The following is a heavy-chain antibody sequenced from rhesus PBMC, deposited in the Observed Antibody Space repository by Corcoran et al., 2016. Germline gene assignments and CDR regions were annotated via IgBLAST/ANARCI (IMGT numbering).Heavy chain of an antibody. Sequence: QVQLQESGPGLVKPSETLSLTCAVSGGSIRGYFWNWIRQPPGKGLDWIGYIAGSSGNTYYNSSFKSRVTISTDTSKNQFSLKLSSVTAADTAVYYCARGVITTVDYWGQGVLVTVTS. V-gene: IGHV4-165*02. D-gene: IGHD3-28*01. CDR1: GGSIRGYF. CDR2: IAGSSGNT. CDR3: ARGVITTVDY. J-gene: IGHJ4*01.